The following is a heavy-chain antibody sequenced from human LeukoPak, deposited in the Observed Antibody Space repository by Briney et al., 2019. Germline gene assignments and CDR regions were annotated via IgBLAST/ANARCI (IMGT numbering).Heavy chain of an antibody. CDR2: IYYSGST. V-gene: IGHV4-59*01. D-gene: IGHD6-13*01. CDR3: AYSSSWYGNWFDP. J-gene: IGHJ5*02. Sequence: PGGSLRLSCAASGFTFSSYSMNWIRQPPGKGLKWIGYIYYSGSTNYNPSLKSRVTISVDTSKNQFSLKLSSVTAADTAVYYCAYSSSWYGNWFDPWGQGTLVTVSS. CDR1: GFTFSSYS.